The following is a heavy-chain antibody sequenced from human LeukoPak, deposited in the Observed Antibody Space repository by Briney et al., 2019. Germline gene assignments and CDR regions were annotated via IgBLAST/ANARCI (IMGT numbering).Heavy chain of an antibody. J-gene: IGHJ3*02. Sequence: KPSETLSLTCTVSGGSISSSNWWSWVRQPPGKGLEWIGEIYHSGSTNYNPSLKSRVTISVDKSKNQFSLKLSSVTAADTAVYYCAREVAVAADVGAFDIWGQGTMVTVSS. D-gene: IGHD6-19*01. CDR1: GGSISSSNW. V-gene: IGHV4-4*02. CDR2: IYHSGST. CDR3: AREVAVAADVGAFDI.